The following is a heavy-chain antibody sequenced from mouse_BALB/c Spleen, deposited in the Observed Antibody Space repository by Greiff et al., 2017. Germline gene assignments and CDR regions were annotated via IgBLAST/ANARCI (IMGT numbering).Heavy chain of an antibody. CDR3: ARAYYGNYYYFDY. D-gene: IGHD2-10*01. V-gene: IGHV5-17*02. CDR2: ISSGSSTI. Sequence: EVHLVESGGGLVQPGGSRKLSCAASGFTFSSFGMHWVRQAPEKGLEWVAYISSGSSTIYYADTVKGRFTISRDNPKNTLFLQMTSLRSEDTAMYYCARAYYGNYYYFDYWGQGTTLTVSS. CDR1: GFTFSSFG. J-gene: IGHJ2*01.